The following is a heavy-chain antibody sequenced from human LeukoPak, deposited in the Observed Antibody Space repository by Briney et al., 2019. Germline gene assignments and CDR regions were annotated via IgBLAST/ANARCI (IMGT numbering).Heavy chain of an antibody. J-gene: IGHJ4*02. CDR3: AREGNSGSFTY. V-gene: IGHV3-66*01. CDR2: IYSAGST. CDR1: GCTASSNE. Sequence: GGSLGLSCAASGCTASSNEMSWVRQAPGKGLEWVSIIYSAGSTYYADSVKGRFTISRDNSKNTLYLQMNSLRAEDTAMYYCAREGNSGSFTYWGQGTLVTVSS. D-gene: IGHD3-10*01.